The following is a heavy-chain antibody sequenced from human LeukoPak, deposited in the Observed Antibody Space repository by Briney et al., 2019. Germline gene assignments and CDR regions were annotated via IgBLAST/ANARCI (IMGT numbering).Heavy chain of an antibody. V-gene: IGHV1-69*05. Sequence: SVKVSCKASGGTFSSYAISWVRQAPGQGLEWMGGIIPIFGTANYAQKFQGRVTITTDESTSTAYMELSSLRSEDTAVYYCARDPAAYSGSYYFYYWDQGTLVTVSS. J-gene: IGHJ4*02. CDR1: GGTFSSYA. D-gene: IGHD1-26*01. CDR3: ARDPAAYSGSYYFYY. CDR2: IIPIFGTA.